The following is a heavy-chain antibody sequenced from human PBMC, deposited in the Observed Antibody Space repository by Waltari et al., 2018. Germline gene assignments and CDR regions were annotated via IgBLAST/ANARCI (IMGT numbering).Heavy chain of an antibody. CDR1: GFTFSNYA. D-gene: IGHD1-26*01. J-gene: IGHJ4*02. CDR2: FNSAGTKA. Sequence: EVQLLESGGGLVQPGGSLRLSCAASGFTFSNYAIYWVRQAPGKVLEWVSSFNSAGTKAYSAGYVQGLFTTSQDNPRNTAYLELSNLRAEDTPTYYCAKRGGTGTVAVGGIHGDHWGQGTLLTVSS. CDR3: AKRGGTGTVAVGGIHGDH. V-gene: IGHV3-23*01.